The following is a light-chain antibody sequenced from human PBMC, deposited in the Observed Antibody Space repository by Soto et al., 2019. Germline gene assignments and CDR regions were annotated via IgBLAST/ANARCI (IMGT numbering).Light chain of an antibody. CDR3: QQYGSSIPLT. Sequence: EIVLTQSPGTLSLSPGERATLSCRASQSVSSSYLAWYQHKPGQAPRLLIYGASSRATGIPDRFSGSGSGTDFTLTISRLEPEDLAVYYCQQYGSSIPLTFGGGTKVEIK. J-gene: IGKJ4*01. CDR2: GAS. CDR1: QSVSSSY. V-gene: IGKV3-20*01.